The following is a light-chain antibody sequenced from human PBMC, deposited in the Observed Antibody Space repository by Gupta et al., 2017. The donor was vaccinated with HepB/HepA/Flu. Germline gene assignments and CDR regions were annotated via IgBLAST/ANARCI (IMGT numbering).Light chain of an antibody. CDR2: NDR. J-gene: IGLJ1*01. V-gene: IGLV3-21*03. Sequence: SPVLTPPPSVSVAPGKTSSITCGGNDLRSKSVLWYQQKPGQAPMLIVYNDRDRPSGIPERFAGSKCGSTATLTISRVEAGDEADYYCQVWDNKSDHYVFGTGTKVTVL. CDR1: DLRSKS. CDR3: QVWDNKSDHYV.